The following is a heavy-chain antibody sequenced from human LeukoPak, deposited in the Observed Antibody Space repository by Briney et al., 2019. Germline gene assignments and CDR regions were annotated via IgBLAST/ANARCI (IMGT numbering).Heavy chain of an antibody. Sequence: PSETLSLTCSVSGGSISSYYWSWIRQPAGKGLEWIGRIYSSGSTNYNPSLKGRVTMSVDTSKNQFSLKLTSVTAADTAVYFCARDRATAIALGASDNWGQGTLVTVSS. D-gene: IGHD6-19*01. J-gene: IGHJ4*02. CDR2: IYSSGST. CDR3: ARDRATAIALGASDN. V-gene: IGHV4-4*07. CDR1: GGSISSYY.